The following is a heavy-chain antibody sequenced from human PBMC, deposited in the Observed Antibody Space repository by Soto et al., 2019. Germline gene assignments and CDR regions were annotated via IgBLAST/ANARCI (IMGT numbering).Heavy chain of an antibody. D-gene: IGHD3-10*01. CDR1: GGTFNTYA. Sequence: QVQLVQSGAEMKKPGSSVKVSCQSSGGTFNTYAMNWVRQAPGQGPEWMGDISPMFGAANYAPKFQGRVTITADESTGTSYIQLSSLTSEDTALFFWAGEVQVHTPAFVYWGQGTLVTVSS. J-gene: IGHJ4*02. CDR2: ISPMFGAA. CDR3: AGEVQVHTPAFVY. V-gene: IGHV1-69*19.